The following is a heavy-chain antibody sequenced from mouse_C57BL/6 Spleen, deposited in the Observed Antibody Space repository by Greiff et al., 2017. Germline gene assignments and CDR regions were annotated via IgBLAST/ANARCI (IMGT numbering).Heavy chain of an antibody. Sequence: QVQLQQSGAELVRPGASVTLSCKASGYTFTDYEMHWVKQTTVHGLEWIGAIDPETGGTAYNQKFKGKAILTADKSSSTAYMELRSLTSEDSAVYYCTRWGLYYSFAYWGQGTLVTVSA. D-gene: IGHD3-3*01. V-gene: IGHV1-15*01. J-gene: IGHJ3*01. CDR2: IDPETGGT. CDR1: GYTFTDYE. CDR3: TRWGLYYSFAY.